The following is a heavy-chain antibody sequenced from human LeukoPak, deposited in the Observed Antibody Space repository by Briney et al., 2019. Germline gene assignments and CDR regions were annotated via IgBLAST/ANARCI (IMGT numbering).Heavy chain of an antibody. D-gene: IGHD5-18*01. CDR3: ASPRTSYRYTFDY. V-gene: IGHV4-4*09. CDR1: VASISNYY. J-gene: IGHJ4*02. CDR2: ISTSGST. Sequence: PSETLSLTYAVSVASISNYYWSWIRQAPGKGLEWIGYISTSGSTNYNPSLKSRVSICLDTSNNRFSLNLNFVTAADTAVYFCASPRTSYRYTFDYWGPGALVTVSS.